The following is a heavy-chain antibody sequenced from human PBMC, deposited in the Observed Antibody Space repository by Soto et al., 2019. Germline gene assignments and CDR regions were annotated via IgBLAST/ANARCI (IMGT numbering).Heavy chain of an antibody. D-gene: IGHD2-21*01. Sequence: PGGSLRLSCAASGFTFDDYAMHWVRQAPGKGLEWVSGISWNSGSIGYADSVKGRFTISRDNAKNYLYLQMNSLRAEDTALYYFAKDSGGDRSDYYYGMDVWGQGTTVTVSS. CDR1: GFTFDDYA. CDR2: ISWNSGSI. CDR3: AKDSGGDRSDYYYGMDV. V-gene: IGHV3-9*01. J-gene: IGHJ6*02.